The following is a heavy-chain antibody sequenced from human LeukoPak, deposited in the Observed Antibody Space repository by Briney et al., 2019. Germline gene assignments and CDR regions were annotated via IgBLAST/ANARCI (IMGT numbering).Heavy chain of an antibody. Sequence: SETLSLTCTVSGGSISSGDYYWSWIRQPPGKGLEWIGYIYYSGSTYYNPSLKSRVTISVDTSKNQFSLKLSSVTAADTAVYYCARAVTGYNSSWYSYYYMDVWGKGTTVTVSS. CDR1: GGSISSGDYY. V-gene: IGHV4-30-4*08. CDR3: ARAVTGYNSSWYSYYYMDV. CDR2: IYYSGST. J-gene: IGHJ6*03. D-gene: IGHD6-13*01.